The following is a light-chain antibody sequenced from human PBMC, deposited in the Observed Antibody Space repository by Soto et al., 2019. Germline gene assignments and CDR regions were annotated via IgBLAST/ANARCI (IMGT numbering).Light chain of an antibody. J-gene: IGKJ2*01. Sequence: DVVLTQSPLSLPVTLGQPASISCRSSQSLVHSDGIFYLNWFQQRPGQSPRRLIYKVSNRDYGVPERFSGSGSGTDFTLEISRVEAEDVGVYYCMQGSLWPYTFGQGTKREMK. CDR1: QSLVHSDGIFY. CDR3: MQGSLWPYT. V-gene: IGKV2-30*02. CDR2: KVS.